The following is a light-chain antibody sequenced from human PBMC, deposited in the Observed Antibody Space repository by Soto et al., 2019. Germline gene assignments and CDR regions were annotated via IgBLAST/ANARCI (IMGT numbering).Light chain of an antibody. J-gene: IGLJ1*01. CDR1: IHYDF. CDR3: GSHTSSSNYV. CDR2: EVS. Sequence: LTQPASVSGSPGQSITISCTGYIHYDFVSWYQQHPGTAPKLVIYEVSNRPSGTSDRFSGSKSGHTASLTISGLQTEDEAVYYCGSHTSSSNYVFGTGTKVTVL. V-gene: IGLV2-14*01.